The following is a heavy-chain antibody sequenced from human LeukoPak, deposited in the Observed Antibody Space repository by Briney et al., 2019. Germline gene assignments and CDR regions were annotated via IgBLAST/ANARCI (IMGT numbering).Heavy chain of an antibody. CDR2: INHSGST. CDR3: ARGVAFYYYYGMDV. V-gene: IGHV4-34*01. J-gene: IGHJ6*02. Sequence: SETLSLTCAVYGGSFSGYYWSWIRQPPGKGLEWIGEINHSGSTNYHPSLKSRVTISVDTSKNQFSLKLSSVTAADTAVYYCARGVAFYYYYGMDVWGQGTTVTVSS. CDR1: GGSFSGYY. D-gene: IGHD5-12*01.